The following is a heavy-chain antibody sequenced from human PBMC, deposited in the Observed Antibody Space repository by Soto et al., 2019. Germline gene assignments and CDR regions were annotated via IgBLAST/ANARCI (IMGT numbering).Heavy chain of an antibody. CDR3: AQKVNSGPGSQYFDY. J-gene: IGHJ4*02. CDR1: GFTFSSYS. V-gene: IGHV3-23*01. D-gene: IGHD3-10*01. CDR2: FRTSGDGGTT. Sequence: RRLSCAASGFTFSSYSMSWVRQAPGKGLEWVSGFRTSGDGGTTYYADSVKGRFTISRDNSKNMLFLQMNSLRAEVTAIYYWAQKVNSGPGSQYFDYWGQGTLVTVSS.